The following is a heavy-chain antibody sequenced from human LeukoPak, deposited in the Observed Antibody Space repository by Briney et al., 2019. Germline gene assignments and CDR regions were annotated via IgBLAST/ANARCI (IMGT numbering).Heavy chain of an antibody. Sequence: PSETLSLTCTVSGDSVSDTTHYWGWIRQPPGKGLEWIGNIYYTGSTYSNPSLRSRVTMSVDTSKNQFSLKVSSVTAADTAVYYCARLTKGRFFDFVFDFWGQGTLLTVSS. V-gene: IGHV4-39*01. J-gene: IGHJ4*02. D-gene: IGHD3-9*01. CDR1: GDSVSDTTHY. CDR2: IYYTGST. CDR3: ARLTKGRFFDFVFDF.